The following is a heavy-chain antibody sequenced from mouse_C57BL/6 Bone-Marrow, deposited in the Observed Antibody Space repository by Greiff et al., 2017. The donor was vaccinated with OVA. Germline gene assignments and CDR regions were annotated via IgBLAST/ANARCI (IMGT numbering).Heavy chain of an antibody. V-gene: IGHV1-55*01. D-gene: IGHD2-3*01. CDR3: ERSYDNYYESVDY. CDR1: GYTFTSYW. Sequence: QVQLQQPGAELVKPGASVKMSCKASGYTFTSYWITWVKQRPGHGLEWIGDIYPGSGSTNYNEKFKSKAILTVDTSSSTAYMQLSSLTSEDSAVNYCERSYDNYYESVDYWGQGTTLTVSS. J-gene: IGHJ2*01. CDR2: IYPGSGST.